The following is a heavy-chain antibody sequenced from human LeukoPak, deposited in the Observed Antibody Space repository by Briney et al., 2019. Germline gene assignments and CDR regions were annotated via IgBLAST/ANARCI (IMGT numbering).Heavy chain of an antibody. D-gene: IGHD6-13*01. J-gene: IGHJ4*02. CDR3: ARGIYSSSWSSLRDYYFDY. V-gene: IGHV3-7*01. CDR1: GFTFSSYS. CDR2: IKQDGSEK. Sequence: GGSLRLSCAASGFTFSSYSMNWVRQAPGKGLEWVANIKQDGSEKYYVDSVKGRFTISRDNAKNSLYLQMNSLRAEDTAVYYCARGIYSSSWSSLRDYYFDYWGQGTLVTVSS.